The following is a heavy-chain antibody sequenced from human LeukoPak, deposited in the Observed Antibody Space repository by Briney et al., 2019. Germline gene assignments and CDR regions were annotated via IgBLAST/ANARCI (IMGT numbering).Heavy chain of an antibody. V-gene: IGHV4-4*07. CDR3: ARDRAGFFDD. CDR1: GDTISGFS. J-gene: IGHJ4*02. D-gene: IGHD6-13*01. Sequence: SGTLSLTCTVSGDTISGFSWSWIRQPAGKGLEWIGRIYSSGSTNYSPPLRSRVTMSVDTKNQFSLKVNPVTAADTAVYYCARDRAGFFDDWGQGTLVTVSP. CDR2: IYSSGST.